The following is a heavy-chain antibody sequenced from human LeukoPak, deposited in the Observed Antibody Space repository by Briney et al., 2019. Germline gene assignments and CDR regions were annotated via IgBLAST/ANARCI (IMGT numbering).Heavy chain of an antibody. CDR2: IKDDGRQK. CDR1: GFTFSRYW. D-gene: IGHD5-24*01. V-gene: IGHV3-7*01. CDR3: ARDASRGFDT. J-gene: IGHJ4*02. Sequence: GGSLRLSCAPSGFTFSRYWMTWVRQTPEKGLEWVASIKDDGRQKYYVDSVKGRFTVSRDNAKNSAYLQMDSLRVGDTALYYCARDASRGFDTWGQGTLVTVSS.